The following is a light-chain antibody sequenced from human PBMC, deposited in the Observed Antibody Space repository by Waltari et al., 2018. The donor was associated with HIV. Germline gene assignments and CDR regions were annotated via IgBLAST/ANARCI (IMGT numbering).Light chain of an antibody. CDR3: SSYTSSTTYV. CDR2: DVS. J-gene: IGLJ1*01. CDR1: SNDVGSSNY. V-gene: IGLV2-14*03. Sequence: QSALTQPAAVSGSPGQSLTISCTGTSNDVGSSNYFSWHQQHPGKAPKLIIHDVSDRPSGISNRFSGSKSGNTASLTISGLQTEDEADYYCSSYTSSTTYVFGTGTRVTVL.